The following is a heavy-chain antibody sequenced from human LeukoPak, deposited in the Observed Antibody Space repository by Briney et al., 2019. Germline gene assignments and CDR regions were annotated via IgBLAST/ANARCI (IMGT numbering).Heavy chain of an antibody. J-gene: IGHJ4*02. CDR3: AREAVTRNYFDY. CDR1: GFTVSSNY. D-gene: IGHD4-17*01. Sequence: GGSLRLSWAASGFTVSSNYMNWVRQAPGKGLEWVSVIYSGGSTYCADSVKGRFTISRDNSKNTLYLQMNSLRAEDTAVYYCAREAVTRNYFDYWGQGTLVTVSS. V-gene: IGHV3-53*01. CDR2: IYSGGST.